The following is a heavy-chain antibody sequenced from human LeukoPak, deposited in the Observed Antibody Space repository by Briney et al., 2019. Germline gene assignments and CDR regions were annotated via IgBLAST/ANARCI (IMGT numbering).Heavy chain of an antibody. D-gene: IGHD5-18*01. J-gene: IGHJ4*02. CDR2: INHSGST. Sequence: PGGSLRLSCAASGFTFSSYSMNWIRQPPGKGLEWIGEINHSGSTNYNPSLKSRVTISVDTSKNQFSLKLSSVTAADTAVYYCASLWLLPDYWGQGTLVTVSS. V-gene: IGHV4-34*01. CDR3: ASLWLLPDY. CDR1: GFTFSSYS.